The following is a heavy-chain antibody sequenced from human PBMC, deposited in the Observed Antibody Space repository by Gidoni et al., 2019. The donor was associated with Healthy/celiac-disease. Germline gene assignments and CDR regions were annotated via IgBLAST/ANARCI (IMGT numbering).Heavy chain of an antibody. CDR1: GGSISSSSYY. CDR3: ARHSGKAVAGTFGYFDL. J-gene: IGHJ2*01. CDR2: IYYSGST. D-gene: IGHD6-19*01. Sequence: QLQLQESGPGLVKPSETLSLTCTVSGGSISSSSYYWGWIRQPPGKGLEWIGSIYYSGSTYYNPSLKSRVTISVDTSKNQFSLKLSSVTAADTAVYYCARHSGKAVAGTFGYFDLWGRGTLVTVSS. V-gene: IGHV4-39*01.